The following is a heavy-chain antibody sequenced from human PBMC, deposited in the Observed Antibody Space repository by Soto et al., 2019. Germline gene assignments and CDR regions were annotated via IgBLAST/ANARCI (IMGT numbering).Heavy chain of an antibody. CDR2: INAGNGNT. CDR3: ARDPTYYDFWSGYYRRVDYYYGMDV. V-gene: IGHV1-3*01. CDR1: GYTFTSYA. Sequence: GASVKVSCKASGYTFTSYAMHWVRQAPGQRLEWMGWINAGNGNTKYSQKFQGRVTITRDTSASTAYMELSSLRSEDTAVYYCARDPTYYDFWSGYYRRVDYYYGMDVWGQGTTVTASS. D-gene: IGHD3-3*01. J-gene: IGHJ6*02.